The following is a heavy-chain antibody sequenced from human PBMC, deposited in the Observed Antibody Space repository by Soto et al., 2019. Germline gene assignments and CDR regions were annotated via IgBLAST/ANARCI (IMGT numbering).Heavy chain of an antibody. CDR1: GFTFRNYG. J-gene: IGHJ6*02. CDR3: ARLDGNDYDSSGYYYYYYGMDV. Sequence: GGSLRLSCAGSGFTFRNYGMHWVRQVPGKGLEWVALISYDGTNKYYADSVKGRFTISRDNAKNSLYLQMNSLRAEDTAVYYCARLDGNDYDSSGYYYYYYGMDVWGQGTTVTVSS. CDR2: ISYDGTNK. V-gene: IGHV3-30*03. D-gene: IGHD3-22*01.